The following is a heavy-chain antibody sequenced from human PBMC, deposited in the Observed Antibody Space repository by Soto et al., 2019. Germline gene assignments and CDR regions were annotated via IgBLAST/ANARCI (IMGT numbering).Heavy chain of an antibody. CDR3: ARDLFAASSEDSWFDP. D-gene: IGHD2-15*01. CDR1: GFTFSSYG. V-gene: IGHV3-33*01. J-gene: IGHJ5*02. Sequence: QVQLVESGGGVVQPGRSLRLSCVASGFTFSSYGMHWVRQAPGKGLEWVAVIWYDGSNKYYADSVKGRFTISRDNSKNTLYLQMNSLRAEDTAVYYCARDLFAASSEDSWFDPWGQGTLVTVSS. CDR2: IWYDGSNK.